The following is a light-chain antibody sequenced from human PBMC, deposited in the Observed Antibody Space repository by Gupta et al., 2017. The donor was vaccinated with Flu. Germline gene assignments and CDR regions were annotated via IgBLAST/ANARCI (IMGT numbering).Light chain of an antibody. CDR2: SNY. CDR3: AAWDANRNGM. Sequence: QSVLTKPPSASGTPGQRILISCSGSSSTIGLNSLSWYQHVPGTAPKLLLFSNYQRPSGVPDRFAGSKSGNSASRAISGLQSEDEADYFGAAWDANRNGMFGGGTRLTVL. V-gene: IGLV1-44*01. J-gene: IGLJ3*02. CDR1: SSTIGLNS.